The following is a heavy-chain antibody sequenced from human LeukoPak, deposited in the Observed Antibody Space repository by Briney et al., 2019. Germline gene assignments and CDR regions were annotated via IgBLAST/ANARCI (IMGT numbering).Heavy chain of an antibody. CDR2: VYYSGSS. Sequence: PSETLCLTCTVSGACLSGFYWSWIRQPPGAGLEWTGYVYYSGSSTYNPSLKSRVTISVDTSKNQFSLKLSSVTAADTAVYYCASLVVVAARTDYWGQGTLVTVSS. J-gene: IGHJ4*02. CDR3: ASLVVVAARTDY. CDR1: GACLSGFY. D-gene: IGHD2-15*01. V-gene: IGHV4-59*12.